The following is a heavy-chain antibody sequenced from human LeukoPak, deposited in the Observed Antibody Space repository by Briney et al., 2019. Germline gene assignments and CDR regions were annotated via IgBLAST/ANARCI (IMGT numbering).Heavy chain of an antibody. J-gene: IGHJ4*02. CDR2: TSQDGSEK. CDR3: ARDYGGNSIDY. Sequence: GGSLRLSCAASDFSFSSFWMSWVRQAPGRELEWVANTSQDGSEKYYVDSVKGRFTISRDNAKNSVYLQMNSLRGEDSAVYYCARDYGGNSIDYWGQGTLVTVSS. CDR1: DFSFSSFW. V-gene: IGHV3-7*01. D-gene: IGHD4-23*01.